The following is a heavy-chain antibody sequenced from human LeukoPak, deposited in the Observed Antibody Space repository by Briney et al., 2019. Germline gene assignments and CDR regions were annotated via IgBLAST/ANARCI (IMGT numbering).Heavy chain of an antibody. V-gene: IGHV4-39*01. CDR3: ARLSKMGATRPIDY. J-gene: IGHJ4*02. Sequence: SETLSLTCTVSGGSISSSSYYWGWIRQPPGKGLEWIGSIYYSGSTYYNPSLKSRVTISVDTSKNQFSLKLSSVTAADTAVYYCARLSKMGATRPIDYWGQGTLVTVSS. CDR2: IYYSGST. CDR1: GGSISSSSYY. D-gene: IGHD1-26*01.